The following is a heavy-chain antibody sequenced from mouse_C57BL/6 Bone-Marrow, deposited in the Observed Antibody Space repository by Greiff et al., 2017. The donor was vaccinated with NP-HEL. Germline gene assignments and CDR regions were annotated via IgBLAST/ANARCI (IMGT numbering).Heavy chain of an antibody. D-gene: IGHD6-1*01. V-gene: IGHV1-82*01. J-gene: IGHJ2*01. CDR1: GYTFSTSW. CDR2: IYPGDGDT. Sequence: VQLQQSGPELVKPGASVKISCKASGYTFSTSWMNWMKQRRGKGLEWIGRIYPGDGDTHYSGNFEGQASLTADKSSNSAYMQLRSLTSEDSAVSFCARGESWGAFFDYWGQGTTLTVSS. CDR3: ARGESWGAFFDY.